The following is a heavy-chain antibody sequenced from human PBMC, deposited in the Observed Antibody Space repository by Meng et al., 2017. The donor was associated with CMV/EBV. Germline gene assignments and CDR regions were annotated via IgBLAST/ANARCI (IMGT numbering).Heavy chain of an antibody. V-gene: IGHV3-23*01. Sequence: GGSLRLSCAASGFTFSNFAMNWVRQAPGKGLEWVSSISGCGVSTNYADSVKGRFTVSRDNSKNTLYLQTNSLRAEDTAVYYCAKGRGDSDYDFEYWGRGTLVTVSS. D-gene: IGHD5-12*01. CDR1: GFTFSNFA. CDR2: ISGCGVST. J-gene: IGHJ4*02. CDR3: AKGRGDSDYDFEY.